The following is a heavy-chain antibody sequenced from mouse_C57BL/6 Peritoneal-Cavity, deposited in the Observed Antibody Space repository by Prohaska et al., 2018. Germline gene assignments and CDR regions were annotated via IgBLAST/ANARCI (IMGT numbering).Heavy chain of an antibody. J-gene: IGHJ1*03. CDR1: GFPITSGYY. V-gene: IGHV12-3*01. CDR3: AGDSNGYWYFDV. D-gene: IGHD1-1*02. Sequence: QMQLQESGPGLVKPSQSLFLTCSITGFPITSGYYWIWIHQSPGKLLEWIGYITHSGETVYNPSLQSPISITRETSKNQFFLQFNSVTTEDTAMYYCAGDSNGYWYFDVRSTGTTVTVAS. CDR2: ITHSGET.